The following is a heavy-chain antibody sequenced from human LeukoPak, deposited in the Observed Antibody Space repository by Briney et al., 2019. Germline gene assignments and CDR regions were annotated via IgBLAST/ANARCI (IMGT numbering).Heavy chain of an antibody. CDR1: GYTFTVYY. CDR2: INPNSGGT. D-gene: IGHD2-21*02. J-gene: IGHJ3*02. CDR3: ARGGDCYSSENDAFDI. V-gene: IGHV1-2*02. Sequence: GASVKVSCKASGYTFTVYYMHWVRQAPGQGLEWMGWINPNSGGTNYARKFQGRVTMTRDTSISTAYMELSRLRSDDTAAYYCARGGDCYSSENDAFDIWGQGTMVTVSS.